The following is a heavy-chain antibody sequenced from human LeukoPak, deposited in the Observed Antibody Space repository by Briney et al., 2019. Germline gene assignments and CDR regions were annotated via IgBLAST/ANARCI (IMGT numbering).Heavy chain of an antibody. J-gene: IGHJ3*02. D-gene: IGHD6-19*01. V-gene: IGHV3-21*01. Sequence: PGGSLRLSCAASGFTFSSYSMSWVRQAPGKGLEWVSSISSSSSYIYYADSVKGRFTISRDNAKNSLYLQMNSLRAEDTAVYYCARGRQWLAPDAFDIWGQGTMVTVSS. CDR1: GFTFSSYS. CDR2: ISSSSSYI. CDR3: ARGRQWLAPDAFDI.